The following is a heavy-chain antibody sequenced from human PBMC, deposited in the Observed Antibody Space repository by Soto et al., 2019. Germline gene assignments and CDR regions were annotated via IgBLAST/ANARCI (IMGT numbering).Heavy chain of an antibody. V-gene: IGHV3-21*01. CDR3: ARDPSDCSSTSCWGYYALDV. CDR2: ISSSGTYI. CDR1: GFTFSTYS. D-gene: IGHD2-2*01. J-gene: IGHJ6*02. Sequence: GGSLRLSCTASGFTFSTYSMNWVRQAPGRGLEWVSSISSSGTYIHYADSLKGRFTISRDNAKNSLYLQMISLRAEDTAVYYCARDPSDCSSTSCWGYYALDVWGQGTTVTVSS.